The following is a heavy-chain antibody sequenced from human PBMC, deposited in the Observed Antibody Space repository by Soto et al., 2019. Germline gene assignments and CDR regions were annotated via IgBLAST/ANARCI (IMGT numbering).Heavy chain of an antibody. CDR3: ARGGRGIRGAFDV. CDR1: GFTFRSFA. CDR2: ISFNGLSQ. V-gene: IGHV3-30*04. Sequence: ESGGGVVQSGTSLRLSCAASGFTFRSFAMHWVRQAPGKGLEWVSVISFNGLSQFYADSVRGRVTVSRDNSKNTLYLQLDSMRVEETAVHSCARGGRGIRGAFDVWGQGTEVSVS. J-gene: IGHJ3*01. D-gene: IGHD3-16*01.